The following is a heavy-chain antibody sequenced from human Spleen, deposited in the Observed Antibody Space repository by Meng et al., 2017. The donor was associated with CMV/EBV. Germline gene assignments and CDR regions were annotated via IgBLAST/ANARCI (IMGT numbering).Heavy chain of an antibody. J-gene: IGHJ6*02. CDR1: GFTFRDYA. V-gene: IGHV3-23*01. D-gene: IGHD4-11*01. CDR2: ISGSGSTT. CDR3: ANGRGADYSNPLYYYDMDV. Sequence: GGSLRLSCAASGFTFRDYAMTWVRQAPGKGLEWVSAISGSGSTTYYAASVKGRFTISRDNSKNTLFLQMNSLRAEDTALYYCANGRGADYSNPLYYYDMDVWGQGTTVTVSS.